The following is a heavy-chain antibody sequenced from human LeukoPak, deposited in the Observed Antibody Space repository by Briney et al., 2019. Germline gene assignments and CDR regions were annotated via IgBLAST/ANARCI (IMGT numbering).Heavy chain of an antibody. Sequence: SETLSLTCTVSGGSISSSSYYWGWIRQPPGKGLEWIGSIYYSGSTYYNPSLKSRVTISVDTSKNQFSLKLSSVTAADTAVYYCARLGREGWLVYYWGQGTLVTVSS. D-gene: IGHD6-19*01. CDR1: GGSISSSSYY. V-gene: IGHV4-39*07. CDR3: ARLGREGWLVYY. CDR2: IYYSGST. J-gene: IGHJ4*02.